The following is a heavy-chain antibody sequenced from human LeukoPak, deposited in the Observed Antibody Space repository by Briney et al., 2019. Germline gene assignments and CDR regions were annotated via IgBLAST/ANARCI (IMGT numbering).Heavy chain of an antibody. J-gene: IGHJ6*02. CDR2: VSSSGGAT. Sequence: GGSLRLSCAASGFTLRTYEMTWVRQAPGKGLEWISFVSSSGGATFYADSVKGRFTVSRDNAENSVYLQMNSLRAEDTAIYYCARDPNSYFYGLDDWGQGTTVTVSS. CDR1: GFTLRTYE. V-gene: IGHV3-48*03. CDR3: ARDPNSYFYGLDD.